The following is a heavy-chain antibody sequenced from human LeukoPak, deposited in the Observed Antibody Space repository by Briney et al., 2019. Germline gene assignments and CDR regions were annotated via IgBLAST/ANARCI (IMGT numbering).Heavy chain of an antibody. CDR2: ISSSSSYI. CDR1: GFIFSSYW. J-gene: IGHJ4*02. V-gene: IGHV3-21*01. D-gene: IGHD4-17*01. Sequence: GSLRLSCAASGFIFSSYWMTWVRQAPGKGLEWVSSISSSSSYIYYADSVKGRFTISRDNAKNSLYLQMNSLRAEDTAVYYCAREDGDYRLDYWGQGTLVTVSS. CDR3: AREDGDYRLDY.